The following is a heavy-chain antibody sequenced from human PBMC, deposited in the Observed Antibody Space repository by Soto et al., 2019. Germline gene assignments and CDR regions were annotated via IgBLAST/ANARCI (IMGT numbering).Heavy chain of an antibody. CDR1: GYTFTSYA. CDR2: INAGNGNT. J-gene: IGHJ4*02. D-gene: IGHD2-21*02. Sequence: ASVKVSCKASGYTFTSYAMHCVRQAPGQRLEWMGWINAGNGNTKYSQKFQGRVTITRDTSASTAYMELSSLRSEDTAVYYCARDPEAYCGGDCYLLDYWGQGTLVTVSS. CDR3: ARDPEAYCGGDCYLLDY. V-gene: IGHV1-3*01.